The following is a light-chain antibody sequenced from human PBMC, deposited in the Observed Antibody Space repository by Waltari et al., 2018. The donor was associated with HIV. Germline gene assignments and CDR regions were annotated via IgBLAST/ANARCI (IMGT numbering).Light chain of an antibody. Sequence: QSVVTQPPSASGTPGQRVTISCSGSSSNIGSNTVNWYQQLPGTAPKLLIYSNNQRPSGVPVRFSGSKSGTSASLAISGLQSEDEADYYCATWDDSLNAYVVFGGGTKLTVL. CDR1: SSNIGSNT. CDR2: SNN. V-gene: IGLV1-44*01. J-gene: IGLJ2*01. CDR3: ATWDDSLNAYVV.